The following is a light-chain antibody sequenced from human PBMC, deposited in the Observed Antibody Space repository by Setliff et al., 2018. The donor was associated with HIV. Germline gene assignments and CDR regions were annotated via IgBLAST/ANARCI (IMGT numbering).Light chain of an antibody. CDR1: TSNIGTND. CDR3: AAWDDSLNGPDYV. CDR2: KNN. Sequence: QSVLTQPPSASATPGQRVTISCSGNTSNIGTNDVYWYQQVPGTAPKLLISKNNQRPSGVSDRFSGSKSGTSTSLAISGLRSEDEANYYCAAWDDSLNGPDYVFGTGTKVTVL. V-gene: IGLV1-47*01. J-gene: IGLJ1*01.